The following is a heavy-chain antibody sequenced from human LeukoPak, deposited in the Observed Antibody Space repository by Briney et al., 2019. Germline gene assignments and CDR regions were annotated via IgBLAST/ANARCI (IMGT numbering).Heavy chain of an antibody. J-gene: IGHJ4*02. D-gene: IGHD2-21*02. Sequence: GGSLRLSCAASGFTFDTYGMSWVRQAPGKGLEWVSSISSNSANTYYADSVKGRFTISRDNSKNTLYLQMNSPRAEDTAVYYCAKDGTGCGGDCYSDYWGQGTLVTVSS. V-gene: IGHV3-23*01. CDR1: GFTFDTYG. CDR2: ISSNSANT. CDR3: AKDGTGCGGDCYSDY.